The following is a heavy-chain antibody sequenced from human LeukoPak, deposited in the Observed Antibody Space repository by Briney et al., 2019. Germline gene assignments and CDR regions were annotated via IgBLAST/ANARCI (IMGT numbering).Heavy chain of an antibody. CDR3: GRDLGGRSGY. V-gene: IGHV3-30*04. D-gene: IGHD1-26*01. CDR1: GFTFSSYA. CDR2: ISYDGSNK. Sequence: PGGSLRLSCAASGFTFSSYAMHWVRQAPGKGLEWVAVISYDGSNKYYADSVKGRFTISRDNSKNTLYLQMNSLTAEDTAVYYCGRDLGGRSGYWGLGTLVTVSS. J-gene: IGHJ4*02.